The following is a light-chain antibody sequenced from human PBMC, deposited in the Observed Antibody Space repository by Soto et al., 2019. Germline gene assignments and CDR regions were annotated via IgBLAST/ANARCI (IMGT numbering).Light chain of an antibody. CDR2: LSS. V-gene: IGKV2-28*01. J-gene: IGKJ5*01. CDR1: QSLLHTNGYNY. Sequence: DIVMTQSPLSLPVTPGEPASISCTSSQSLLHTNGYNYVDWYLQKPGQSPQLLVYLSSNRASGVPDRVSGSGSGTDFTLEISRVEAEDVGVYYCMQALETPTFAQGTRLEIK. CDR3: MQALETPT.